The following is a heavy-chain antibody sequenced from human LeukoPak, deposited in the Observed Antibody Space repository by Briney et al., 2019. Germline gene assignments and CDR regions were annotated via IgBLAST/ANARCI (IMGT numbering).Heavy chain of an antibody. J-gene: IGHJ5*02. Sequence: ASVKVSCKASGYTFTSYAMHWVRQAPGQRLEWMGWINAGNGNTKYSQKFQSRVTITRDTSASTAYMELSSLRSEDTAVYYCARGDSGYCSGGSCRRNWFDPWGQGTLVTVSS. D-gene: IGHD2-15*01. CDR1: GYTFTSYA. V-gene: IGHV1-3*01. CDR2: INAGNGNT. CDR3: ARGDSGYCSGGSCRRNWFDP.